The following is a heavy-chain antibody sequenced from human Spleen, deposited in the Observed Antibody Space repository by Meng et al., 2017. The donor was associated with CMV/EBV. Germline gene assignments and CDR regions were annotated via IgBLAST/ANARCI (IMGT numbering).Heavy chain of an antibody. D-gene: IGHD3-3*01. CDR2: INPNSGGT. J-gene: IGHJ4*02. CDR3: ARDYYDFWSGYPSRADY. Sequence: ASVKVSCKASGYTFTGYYMHWVRQAPGQGLEWMGWINPNSGGTNYAQKFQGRVTMTRDTSISTAYMELSRLRSDDTAVYYCARDYYDFWSGYPSRADYWGQGTLVTVSS. V-gene: IGHV1-2*02. CDR1: GYTFTGYY.